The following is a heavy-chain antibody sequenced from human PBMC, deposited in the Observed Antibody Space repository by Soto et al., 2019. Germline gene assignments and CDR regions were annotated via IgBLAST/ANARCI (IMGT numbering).Heavy chain of an antibody. CDR2: VYYRGRS. CDR1: GGSVTNSSYY. CDR3: VSQRTTVPTQAYFDY. Sequence: SSETLSLTCTVSGGSVTNSSYYWVWIRQSPGKGLEWIGSVYYRGRSYSKSSVKSRVTISVDTSKNRFSLSLNSVTASGTAVYFCVSQRTTVPTQAYFDYWGPGALVTVSS. J-gene: IGHJ4*02. D-gene: IGHD4-17*01. V-gene: IGHV4-39*01.